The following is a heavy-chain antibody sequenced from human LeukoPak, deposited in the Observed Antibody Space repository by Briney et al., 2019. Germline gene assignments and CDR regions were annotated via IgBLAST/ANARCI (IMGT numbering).Heavy chain of an antibody. V-gene: IGHV3-48*01. CDR3: ARGVPGAIGYFQH. CDR1: GYTFTGYY. J-gene: IGHJ1*01. CDR2: ISNSSSTI. Sequence: GASVKASCKASGYTFTGYYMHWVRQAPGKGLEWVSYISNSSSTIYYADSVKGRFTISRDNAKNSLYLQMNSLRAEDTAVYYCARGVPGAIGYFQHWGQGTLVTVSS. D-gene: IGHD2-2*02.